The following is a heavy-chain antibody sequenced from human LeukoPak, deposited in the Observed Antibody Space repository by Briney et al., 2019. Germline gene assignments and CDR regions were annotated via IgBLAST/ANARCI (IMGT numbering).Heavy chain of an antibody. Sequence: ASVKVSCKASGYTFTSYGISWVRQAPGQGLEWMGWISAYNGNTEYAQKLQGRVTMTTDTSTSTAYMELRSLRSDDTAVYYCARDDCTNGVCYNSDYWGQGTLVTVSS. CDR1: GYTFTSYG. CDR3: ARDDCTNGVCYNSDY. CDR2: ISAYNGNT. J-gene: IGHJ4*02. V-gene: IGHV1-18*01. D-gene: IGHD2-8*01.